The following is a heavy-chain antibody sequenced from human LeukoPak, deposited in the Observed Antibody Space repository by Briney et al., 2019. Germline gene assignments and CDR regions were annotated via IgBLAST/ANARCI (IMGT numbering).Heavy chain of an antibody. V-gene: IGHV4-31*03. J-gene: IGHJ3*02. CDR2: IYYSGST. CDR3: ARGNYYDHDAFDI. CDR1: GGSISSDGYY. D-gene: IGHD3-22*01. Sequence: PSQTLSLTCTVSGGSISSDGYYWSWIRQHPGKGLEWIGYIYYSGSTYYNPSLKSRVTISVDTSKNQFSLKLSSVTAADTAVYYCARGNYYDHDAFDIWGQGTMVTVSS.